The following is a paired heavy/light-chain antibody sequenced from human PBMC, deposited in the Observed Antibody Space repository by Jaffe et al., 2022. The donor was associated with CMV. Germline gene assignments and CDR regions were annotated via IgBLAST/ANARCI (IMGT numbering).Heavy chain of an antibody. CDR3: AKDMGDIVVVPASLFEAPSSYYHYYGMDV. Sequence: QVQLVESGGGVVQPGRSLRLSCAASGFTFTSYGMHWVRQAPGKGLEWVAVISYDGSDKYSADSVKGRFTISRDNSKNTLYLQMNSLRAEDTAIYYCAKDMGDIVVVPASLFEAPSSYYHYYGMDVWGQGTTVTVSS. CDR2: ISYDGSDK. CDR1: GFTFTSYG. J-gene: IGHJ6*02. V-gene: IGHV3-30*18. D-gene: IGHD2-2*01.
Light chain of an antibody. V-gene: IGKV3-20*01. CDR1: QSVSSSY. J-gene: IGKJ2*01. Sequence: EIVLTQSPGTLSLSPGERATLSCRATQSVSSSYLAWYQQKPGQAPRLLIYGASSRATGIPDRFSGSGSGTDFTLTISRLEPEDFAVYYCQQYGSSPPMYTFGQGTKLEIK. CDR3: QQYGSSPPMYT. CDR2: GAS.